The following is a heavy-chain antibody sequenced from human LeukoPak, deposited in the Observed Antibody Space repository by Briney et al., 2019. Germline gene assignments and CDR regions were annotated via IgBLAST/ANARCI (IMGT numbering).Heavy chain of an antibody. CDR3: AKCTTGNAHYPIDY. J-gene: IGHJ4*02. V-gene: IGHV3-30-3*02. D-gene: IGHD4-17*01. CDR2: VSYDGSNK. Sequence: PGGSLRLSCVVSGFTFRTYAMHWVRQAPGKGLEWVAVVSYDGSNKYYADSVQGRFTISRDNSRNTLYLQMNSLRAEDSAVFYCAKCTTGNAHYPIDYWGQGALVTVSS. CDR1: GFTFRTYA.